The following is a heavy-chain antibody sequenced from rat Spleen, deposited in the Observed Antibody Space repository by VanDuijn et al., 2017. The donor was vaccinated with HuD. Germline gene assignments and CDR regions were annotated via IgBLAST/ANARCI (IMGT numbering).Heavy chain of an antibody. Sequence: EVQLVESGGGLVQPGRSLKLSCTASGLSFSNYDMAWVRQAPTKGLEWVASISYDGSATYYRDSVKGRFTLSRENAKSTLYLQMDSLRSEDTATYYCGRHAYYDGYYHWYFDLWGPGTMVTVSS. J-gene: IGHJ1*01. CDR1: GLSFSNYD. CDR2: ISYDGSAT. V-gene: IGHV5-25*01. CDR3: GRHAYYDGYYHWYFDL. D-gene: IGHD1-12*03.